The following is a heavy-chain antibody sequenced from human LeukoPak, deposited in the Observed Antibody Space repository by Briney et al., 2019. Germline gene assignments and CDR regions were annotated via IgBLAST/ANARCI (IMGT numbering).Heavy chain of an antibody. V-gene: IGHV1-3*01. Sequence: GASVKVSCKAPGYTFTTYAMHWVRQAPGQRLEWMGWINGDNGNTKYSQKFQGRVTITRDTSAYTAYMELRSLSSADTAVYFCARGPKKGLKGSGYVFDYWGQGTLVTVSS. D-gene: IGHD5-12*01. J-gene: IGHJ4*02. CDR2: INGDNGNT. CDR3: ARGPKKGLKGSGYVFDY. CDR1: GYTFTTYA.